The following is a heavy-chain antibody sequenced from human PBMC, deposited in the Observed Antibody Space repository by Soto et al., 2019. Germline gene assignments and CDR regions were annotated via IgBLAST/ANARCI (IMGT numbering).Heavy chain of an antibody. CDR3: ARETNWNYGNFDY. CDR1: GFTFSSYE. D-gene: IGHD1-7*01. J-gene: IGHJ4*02. Sequence: PGGSLRLSCAASGFTFSSYEMNWVRQAPGKGLEWVLYISSSGSTIYYADSVKGRFTISRDNAKNSLYLQMNSLRAEDTAVYYCARETNWNYGNFDYWGQGTLVTVSS. CDR2: ISSSGSTI. V-gene: IGHV3-48*03.